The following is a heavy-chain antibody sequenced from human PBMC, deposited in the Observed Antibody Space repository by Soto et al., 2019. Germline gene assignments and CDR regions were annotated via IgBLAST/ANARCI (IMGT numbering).Heavy chain of an antibody. CDR3: AISQILTTVTTTGDY. CDR1: GFDFGSFG. V-gene: IGHV1-58*02. J-gene: IGHJ4*02. Sequence: GASVKVSCKASGFDFGSFGIQFLRQTRGRGLEWIGWIVVVSGSTNYARHFQGRVAISRDMSSSTAYLDLYDLKSDDTAVYYCAISQILTTVTTTGDYWGQGTLVTVSS. CDR2: IVVVSGST. D-gene: IGHD4-17*01.